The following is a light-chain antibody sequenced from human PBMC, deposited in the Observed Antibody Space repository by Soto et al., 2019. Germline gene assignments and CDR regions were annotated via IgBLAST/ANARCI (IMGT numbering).Light chain of an antibody. J-gene: IGKJ5*01. CDR3: QQSYDIPSN. CDR2: AAA. CDR1: QSISMY. Sequence: DIQMTQSPSSLSASVGDRVTITCRASQSISMYLNWYQQKPGKAPKLLIYAAASLQSGVPSRFSGSGSGTDFTLTISSXQPEDFATYYYQQSYDIPSNFGQGTRLEIK. V-gene: IGKV1-39*01.